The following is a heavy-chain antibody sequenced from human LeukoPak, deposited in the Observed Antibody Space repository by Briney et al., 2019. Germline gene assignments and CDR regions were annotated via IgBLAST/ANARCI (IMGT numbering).Heavy chain of an antibody. CDR1: GFTFSSYA. CDR3: ARETQQLVGYYFDY. CDR2: ISYDGSNK. Sequence: PGRSLRLSCAASGFTFSSYAMHWVRQAPGKGLEWVAVISYDGSNKYYADSVKGRFTISRDNSKNTLYLQMNSLRVEDTAVYYCARETQQLVGYYFDYWGQGTLVTVSS. D-gene: IGHD6-13*01. J-gene: IGHJ4*02. V-gene: IGHV3-30*04.